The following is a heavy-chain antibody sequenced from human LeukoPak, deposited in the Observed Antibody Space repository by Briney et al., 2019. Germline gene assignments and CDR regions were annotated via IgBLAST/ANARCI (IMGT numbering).Heavy chain of an antibody. V-gene: IGHV3-23*01. CDR2: ISGSGGST. CDR1: GFTFSSYA. D-gene: IGHD6-13*01. CDR3: AKAPYSSSWSSSYYYYYGMDV. J-gene: IGHJ6*02. Sequence: GGSLRLSCAASGFTFSSYAMSWVRQAPGKGLELVSAISGSGGSTYYADSVKGRFTISRDNSKNTLYLQMNSLRAEDTAVYYCAKAPYSSSWSSSYYYYYGMDVWGQGTTVTVSS.